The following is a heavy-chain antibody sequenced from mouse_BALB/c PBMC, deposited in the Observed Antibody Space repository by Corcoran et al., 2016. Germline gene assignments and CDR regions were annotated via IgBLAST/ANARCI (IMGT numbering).Heavy chain of an antibody. CDR3: ASAMDY. J-gene: IGHJ4*01. CDR1: GFNIKDTY. Sequence: EVQLQQFGAELVKPGASVTLSCTASGFNIKDTYMHWVKQRPEPGLEWIGRIDPANGNTTYDPKFQGKATLTAVTSSNTAYLQLSSLASEDTAVYYCASAMDYWGQGTSVTVSS. CDR2: IDPANGNT. V-gene: IGHV14-3*02.